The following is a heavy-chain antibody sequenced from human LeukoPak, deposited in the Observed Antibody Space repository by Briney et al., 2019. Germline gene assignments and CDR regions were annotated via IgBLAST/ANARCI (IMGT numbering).Heavy chain of an antibody. CDR2: IKEDGSDK. Sequence: PGGSLRLSCAASGFTFSAYWMTWVRQAPGRGLEWVANIKEDGSDKYYVDSVKGRFTISRDNAKNSLYLQMNSLRVEDTAVYYCARDCNGISCHYYYGMDVWGQGTTVTVSS. CDR3: ARDCNGISCHYYYGMDV. J-gene: IGHJ6*02. V-gene: IGHV3-7*05. CDR1: GFTFSAYW. D-gene: IGHD2/OR15-2a*01.